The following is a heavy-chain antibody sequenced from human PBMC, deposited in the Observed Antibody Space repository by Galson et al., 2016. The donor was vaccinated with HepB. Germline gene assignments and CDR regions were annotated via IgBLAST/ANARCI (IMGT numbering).Heavy chain of an antibody. CDR2: IKYEGSWA. J-gene: IGHJ4*02. Sequence: SLRLSCAASGFRFSGYRMSWVRQAPGKGLQWVATIKYEGSWAHHVDSVKGRFTISRDNAKKTLYLQMSSLRAEDTAIYYCAREVQGTKYASSLDYWGQGTLVTVPS. CDR3: AREVQGTKYASSLDY. CDR1: GFRFSGYR. D-gene: IGHD2-2*01. V-gene: IGHV3-7*01.